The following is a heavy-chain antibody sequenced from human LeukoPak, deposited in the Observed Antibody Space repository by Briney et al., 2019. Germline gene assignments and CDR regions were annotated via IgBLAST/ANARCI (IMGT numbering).Heavy chain of an antibody. J-gene: IGHJ4*02. D-gene: IGHD3-16*01. CDR3: ARGGSHFDY. V-gene: IGHV3-21*01. CDR2: ISSSSSYI. CDR1: TFSFSTYG. Sequence: PGGSLRLSCAASTFSFSTYGMNWVRQAPGKGLEWVSSISSSSSYIYYTDSVKGRFTISRDNAKNSLYLQMNSLRAEDTAVYYCARGGSHFDYWGQGTLVTVSS.